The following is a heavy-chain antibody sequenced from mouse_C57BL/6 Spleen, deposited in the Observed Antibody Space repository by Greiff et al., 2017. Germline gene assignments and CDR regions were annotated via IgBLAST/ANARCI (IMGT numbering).Heavy chain of an antibody. J-gene: IGHJ4*01. CDR3: ARRNYDSSYYYAMDY. CDR2: IDPCDSYT. Sequence: QVQLKQPGAELVMPGASVKLSCKASGYTFTSYWMHWVKQRPGQGLEWIGEIDPCDSYTNYNQKFKGKSTLTVDKSSSTAYMQLSSLASEDSAVYYSARRNYDSSYYYAMDYWGQGASVTVAS. D-gene: IGHD1-1*01. CDR1: GYTFTSYW. V-gene: IGHV1-69*01.